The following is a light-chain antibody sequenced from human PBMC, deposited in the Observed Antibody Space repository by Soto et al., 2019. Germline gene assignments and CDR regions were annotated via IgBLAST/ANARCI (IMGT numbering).Light chain of an antibody. CDR2: TTS. CDR1: QGINNW. V-gene: IGKV1D-12*01. Sequence: DIQMTQSPSSVSSSVGDRVTITCRASQGINNWLVWYQQKPGKAPTLLIYTTSNLPSGVLSKFSGSGSGTVFPLTISSLQPEYFATYYCQQATSFPLTFGGGTKVEIK. J-gene: IGKJ4*01. CDR3: QQATSFPLT.